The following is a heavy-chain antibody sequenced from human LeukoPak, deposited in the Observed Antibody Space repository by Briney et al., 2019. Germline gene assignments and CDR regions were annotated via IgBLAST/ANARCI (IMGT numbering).Heavy chain of an antibody. CDR1: GFTFRNYW. V-gene: IGHV3-7*01. Sequence: GGSLRLSCAVSGFTFRNYWMSWVRQAPGKGLEWVAIIKQDGSEKNYVDSVKGRFTISRDNAKNSLYLQMNSLRVEDTAVYYCARLEQWLTPYWGQGTLVTVSS. J-gene: IGHJ4*02. CDR2: IKQDGSEK. D-gene: IGHD6-19*01. CDR3: ARLEQWLTPY.